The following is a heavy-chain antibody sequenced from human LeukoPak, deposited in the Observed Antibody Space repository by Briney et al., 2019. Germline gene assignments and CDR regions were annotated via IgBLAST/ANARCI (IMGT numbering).Heavy chain of an antibody. J-gene: IGHJ4*02. Sequence: SGALSLTFTVSGGSISSYYWSWIRQPPGKGREWIGHIYGSGNTNYNSSLKSRLTISVDTSKNDFSLQLTSVTAADTAVYYCARGTGWLPDWWGQGTLVTVSS. CDR2: IYGSGNT. CDR3: ARGTGWLPDW. D-gene: IGHD6-19*01. V-gene: IGHV4-59*01. CDR1: GGSISSYY.